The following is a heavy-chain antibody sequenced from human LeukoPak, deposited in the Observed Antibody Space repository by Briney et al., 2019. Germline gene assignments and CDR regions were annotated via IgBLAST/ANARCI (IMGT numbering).Heavy chain of an antibody. J-gene: IGHJ2*01. V-gene: IGHV3-30*18. CDR3: AKEHGSGDFGEWYFDP. CDR2: ISYDGSNK. D-gene: IGHD4-17*01. CDR1: GFIFSNYG. Sequence: PGRSLRLSCAASGFIFSNYGMHWVRQAPGKGLEWVATISYDGSNKHYADSVKGRFTISRDNSKNTLYLQMNSLRAEDTAVRYCAKEHGSGDFGEWYFDPWGRGTLVTVSS.